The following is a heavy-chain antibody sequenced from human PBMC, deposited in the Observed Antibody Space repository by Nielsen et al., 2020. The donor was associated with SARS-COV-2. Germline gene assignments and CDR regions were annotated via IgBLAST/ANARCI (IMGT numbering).Heavy chain of an antibody. D-gene: IGHD1-26*01. J-gene: IGHJ5*02. CDR2: INSDGSST. V-gene: IGHV3-74*01. CDR1: GFTFSSYW. CDR3: ARAKWELLRRYNWFDP. Sequence: GESLKISCAASGFTFSSYWMHWVRQAPGKGLVWVSRINSDGSSTSYADSVKGRFTISRDNAKNTLYLQMNSLRAEDTAVYYCARAKWELLRRYNWFDPWGQGTLVTVSS.